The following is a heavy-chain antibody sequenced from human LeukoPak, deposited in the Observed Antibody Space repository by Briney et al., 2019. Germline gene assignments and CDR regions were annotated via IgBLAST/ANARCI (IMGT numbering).Heavy chain of an antibody. J-gene: IGHJ4*02. V-gene: IGHV4-4*07. D-gene: IGHD3-22*01. CDR2: IYNTGST. CDR3: ARDIGNYYDYIYHYYYDY. Sequence: PSETLSLTCTVSGGSVTSYYWNWIRQPAGKGLEWVGRIYNTGSTWYNPSLKSRVSMSIDTSKNQFSLKLHSVTAADAAVYYCARDIGNYYDYIYHYYYDYWGQGSLVTVSS. CDR1: GGSVTSYY.